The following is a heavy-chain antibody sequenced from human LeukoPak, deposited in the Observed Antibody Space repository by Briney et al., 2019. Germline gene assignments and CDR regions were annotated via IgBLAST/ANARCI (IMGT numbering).Heavy chain of an antibody. Sequence: ASVKVSCKASGYTFTGYYMHWVRQAPGQGLEWMGRINPNSGGTNYAQKFQGRVTMTRDTSISTAYMELSRLRSDDTAVYYCAGNDYNNDRGDYWGQGTPVTVSS. V-gene: IGHV1-2*06. CDR3: AGNDYNNDRGDY. J-gene: IGHJ4*02. CDR2: INPNSGGT. D-gene: IGHD4-11*01. CDR1: GYTFTGYY.